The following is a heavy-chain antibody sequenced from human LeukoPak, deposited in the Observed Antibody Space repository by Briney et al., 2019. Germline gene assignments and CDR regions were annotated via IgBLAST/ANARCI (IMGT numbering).Heavy chain of an antibody. CDR2: IYYSGST. CDR3: ARIGHEDYYFDY. J-gene: IGHJ4*02. CDR1: GGSISSYY. Sequence: SENLSLTCTVSGGSISSYYWSWIRQPPGKGLEWIGYIYYSGSTNYNPSLKSRVTISVDTSKNQFSLKLSSVTAADTAVYYCARIGHEDYYFDYWGQGTLVTVSS. V-gene: IGHV4-59*01.